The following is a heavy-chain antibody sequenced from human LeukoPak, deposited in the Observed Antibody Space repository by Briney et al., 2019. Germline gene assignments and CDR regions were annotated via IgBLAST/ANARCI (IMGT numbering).Heavy chain of an antibody. V-gene: IGHV3-30-3*01. CDR1: GFTFGSYA. CDR3: ARDEEFGEHYGMDV. D-gene: IGHD3-10*01. CDR2: ISYDGSNK. Sequence: GRSPRLSCAASGFTFGSYAMHWVRQAPGKGLEWVAVISYDGSNKYYADSVKGRFTISRDNSKNTLYLQMNSLRAEDTAVYYCARDEEFGEHYGMDVWGQGTTVTVSS. J-gene: IGHJ6*02.